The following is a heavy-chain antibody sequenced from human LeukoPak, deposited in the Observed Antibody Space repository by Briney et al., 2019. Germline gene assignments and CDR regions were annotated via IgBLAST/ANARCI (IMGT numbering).Heavy chain of an antibody. CDR1: GFTFRSYA. CDR2: ISGSGGST. Sequence: GGSLRLSCAASGFTFRSYAMRWVRQAPGKGLEWVSAISGSGGSTYYADSVKGRFTISRDNSKNTMYLQMNSLRAEDTAVYYCAKLGPIAVAGPYFDYWGQGTLVTVSS. CDR3: AKLGPIAVAGPYFDY. J-gene: IGHJ4*02. V-gene: IGHV3-23*01. D-gene: IGHD6-19*01.